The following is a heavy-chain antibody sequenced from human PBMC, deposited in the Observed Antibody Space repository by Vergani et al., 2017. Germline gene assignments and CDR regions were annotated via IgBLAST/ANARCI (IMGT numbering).Heavy chain of an antibody. CDR3: ARYSSSAYYYYYMDV. J-gene: IGHJ6*03. Sequence: EVQLVQSGAEVKKPGESLRISCKGSGYSFTSFWISWVRQAPGKGLEWVANIKQDGSEKYYVDSVKGRFTISRDNAKNSLYLQMNSLRAEDTAVYYCARYSSSAYYYYYMDVWGKGTTVTVSS. CDR1: GYSFTSFW. V-gene: IGHV3-7*01. D-gene: IGHD6-6*01. CDR2: IKQDGSEK.